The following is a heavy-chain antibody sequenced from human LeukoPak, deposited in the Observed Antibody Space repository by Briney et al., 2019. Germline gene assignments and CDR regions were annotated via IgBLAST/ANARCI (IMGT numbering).Heavy chain of an antibody. Sequence: PGGSLRLSCAASGFTFTSFSFNWVRQAPGKGLEWVSSINTVATYIYYADSVRGRFTISRDNAKSSVYLQMDSLRAEDTGVYYCARLRRNGDSGGFYYYYDYWGQGTLVTVSS. CDR3: ARLRRNGDSGGFYYYYDY. CDR2: INTVATYI. J-gene: IGHJ4*02. V-gene: IGHV3-21*01. CDR1: GFTFTSFS. D-gene: IGHD3-22*01.